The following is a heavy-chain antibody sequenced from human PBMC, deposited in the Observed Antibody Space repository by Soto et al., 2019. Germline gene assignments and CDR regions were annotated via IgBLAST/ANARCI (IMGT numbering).Heavy chain of an antibody. J-gene: IGHJ5*02. Sequence: TSETLSLTCTVSGGSISSYYWSWIRQPPGKGLEWIGYIYYSGSTNYNPSLKSRVTISVDTSKNQFSLKLSSVTAADTAVYYCARGHIVRALGLWFDPWGQGTLVTVSS. V-gene: IGHV4-59*01. CDR2: IYYSGST. CDR3: ARGHIVRALGLWFDP. CDR1: GGSISSYY. D-gene: IGHD3-10*01.